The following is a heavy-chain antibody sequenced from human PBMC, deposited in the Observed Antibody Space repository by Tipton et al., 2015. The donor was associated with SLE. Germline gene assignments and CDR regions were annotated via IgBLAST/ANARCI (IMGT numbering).Heavy chain of an antibody. CDR1: GGSFSGYY. V-gene: IGHV4-34*01. Sequence: TLSLTCAVYGGSFSGYYWSWIRQLPGKGLEWIGEINHSGSTNYSPSLRSRVTMSIDTSKNQFSLNLSSVTAADTAIYYCAGSRAATTFPWGQGIMVTVSS. D-gene: IGHD1-26*01. CDR3: AGSRAATTFP. CDR2: INHSGST. J-gene: IGHJ5*02.